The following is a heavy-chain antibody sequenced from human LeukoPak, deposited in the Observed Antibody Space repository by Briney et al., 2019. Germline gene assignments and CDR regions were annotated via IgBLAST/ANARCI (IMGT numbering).Heavy chain of an antibody. J-gene: IGHJ4*02. V-gene: IGHV3-48*01. CDR2: ISSSSSTI. CDR1: GFTFSNAW. CDR3: ARGGTYALV. Sequence: GGSLRLSCAASGFTFSNAWMSWVRQAPGKGLEWVSYISSSSSTIYYADSVKGRFTISRDNAKNSLYLQMNSLRAEDTAVYYCARGGTYALVWGQGTLVTVSS. D-gene: IGHD3-16*01.